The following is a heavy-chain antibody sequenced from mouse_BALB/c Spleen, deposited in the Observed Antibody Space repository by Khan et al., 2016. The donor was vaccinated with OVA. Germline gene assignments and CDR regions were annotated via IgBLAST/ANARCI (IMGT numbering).Heavy chain of an antibody. Sequence: EVQLQESGGGLVKPGGSLKLSCAASGFTFSSYAMSWVRQTPEKRLEWFATISRGGSYTCYPDSVKGRSTLTRDNANNTLYLQLSSLTYEDTAMYYGTRQNYGPYYFDYWGQGTTLTVSS. J-gene: IGHJ2*01. CDR1: GFTFSSYA. CDR3: TRQNYGPYYFDY. V-gene: IGHV5-9-3*01. CDR2: ISRGGSYT. D-gene: IGHD1-2*01.